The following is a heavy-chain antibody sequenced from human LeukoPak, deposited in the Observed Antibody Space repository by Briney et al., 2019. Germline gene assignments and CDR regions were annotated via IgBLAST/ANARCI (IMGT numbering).Heavy chain of an antibody. CDR2: IYTSGST. V-gene: IGHV4-61*02. CDR3: ARVNRLMVRGVWSKDYYYYYYMDV. CDR1: GGSISSGSYY. D-gene: IGHD3-10*01. Sequence: SETLSLTCTVSGGSISSGSYYWSWIRQPAGKGLEWIGRIYTSGSTNYNPSLKSRVTISVDTSKNQFSLKLSSVTAADTAVYYCARVNRLMVRGVWSKDYYYYYYMDVWGKGTTVTISS. J-gene: IGHJ6*03.